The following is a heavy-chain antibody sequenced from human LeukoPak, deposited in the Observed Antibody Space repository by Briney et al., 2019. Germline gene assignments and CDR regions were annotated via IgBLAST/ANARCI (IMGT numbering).Heavy chain of an antibody. V-gene: IGHV6-1*01. Sequence: SQTLSLTCAISGDSVSSNIAAWNWIRQSPSRGLEWLGRTYYRSRWYNDYAASVRSRLIINPDTSKNQFSLHLNSMTPEDTAVYFCSRDQDGMDVWGRGTTVTVSS. J-gene: IGHJ6*02. CDR3: SRDQDGMDV. D-gene: IGHD2-15*01. CDR2: TYYRSRWYN. CDR1: GDSVSSNIAA.